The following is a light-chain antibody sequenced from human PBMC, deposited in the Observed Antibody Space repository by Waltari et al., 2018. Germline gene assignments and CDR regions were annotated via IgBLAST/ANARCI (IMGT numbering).Light chain of an antibody. CDR3: ATWDDTLGGPWV. CDR2: RNY. J-gene: IGLJ3*02. Sequence: QSVLTQPPSVSGTPGQRVTISCSGTTSNIGSNSVYWYQQLPGTAPKLLIYRNYQRPSWVPTRFCGSRSGTSASLAIRGRQSEEEADYYCATWDDTLGGPWVFGGGTRLTVL. V-gene: IGLV1-47*01. CDR1: TSNIGSNS.